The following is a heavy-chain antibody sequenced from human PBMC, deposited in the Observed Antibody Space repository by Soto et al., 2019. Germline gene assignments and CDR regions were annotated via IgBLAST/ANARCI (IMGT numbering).Heavy chain of an antibody. J-gene: IGHJ4*02. D-gene: IGHD3-3*01. CDR1: GFTFSVQW. CDR2: INQDVSER. Sequence: GWSLRLSCAASGFTFSVQWMSWVRQAPGKGLEWVATINQDVSERYYVDSVKGRFSNSRDNAKNSLYLQMNSLRAEDTAVYYCTTEEWYYFPSWGQGTLVTVSS. V-gene: IGHV3-7*03. CDR3: TTEEWYYFPS.